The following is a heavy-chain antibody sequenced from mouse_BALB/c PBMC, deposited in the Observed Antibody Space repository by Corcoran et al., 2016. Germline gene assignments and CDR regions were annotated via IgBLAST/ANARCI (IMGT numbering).Heavy chain of an antibody. CDR2: INTYTGEP. Sequence: QIQLVQSGPELKKPGETVKISCKASGYTFTNYGMNWVKQAPGKGLKWMGWINTYTGEPTYADDFKGRFAFSLETSASTAYLQINNLKNEDMATYFCARNYGSSYYYYAMDYWGQGTSVTVSS. CDR1: GYTFTNYG. J-gene: IGHJ4*01. V-gene: IGHV9-1*02. D-gene: IGHD1-1*01. CDR3: ARNYGSSYYYYAMDY.